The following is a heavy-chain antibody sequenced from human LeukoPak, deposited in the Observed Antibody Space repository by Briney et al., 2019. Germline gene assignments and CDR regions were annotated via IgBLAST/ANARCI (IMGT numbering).Heavy chain of an antibody. J-gene: IGHJ4*02. CDR2: IYYSGST. V-gene: IGHV4-59*12. CDR3: ARETRRGSSWYGFDY. Sequence: SETLSLTCTVSGGSISSYYWSWIRQPPGKGLEWIGYIYYSGSTDYNPSLKSRVTMSVDTSKNQFSLKLSSVTAADTAVYYCARETRRGSSWYGFDYWGQGTLVTVSS. D-gene: IGHD6-13*01. CDR1: GGSISSYY.